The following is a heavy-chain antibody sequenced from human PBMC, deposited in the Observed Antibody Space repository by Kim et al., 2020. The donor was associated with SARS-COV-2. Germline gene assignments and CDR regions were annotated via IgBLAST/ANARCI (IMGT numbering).Heavy chain of an antibody. D-gene: IGHD3-16*01. CDR2: IYRTGST. Sequence: SETLSLTCGVSGASISNNNWWTWVRQAPGKGLEWIGEIYRTGSTNYNPSLKGRVTISIDKSKNQFSLQLTSLTAADTAMYFCGSGRQEISPFRPYYGMDGWGQGTTVIVSS. V-gene: IGHV4-4*02. J-gene: IGHJ6*02. CDR3: GSGRQEISPFRPYYGMDG. CDR1: GASISNNNW.